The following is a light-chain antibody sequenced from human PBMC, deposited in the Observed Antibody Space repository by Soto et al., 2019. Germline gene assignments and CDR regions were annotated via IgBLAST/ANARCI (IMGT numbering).Light chain of an antibody. V-gene: IGKV1-9*01. CDR1: QGIGSY. Sequence: IQLTQSPSSLSTSVGGRVTITCRASQGIGSYLAWYQQKPGKAPKLXIYAASTLQSGVPSRFSGSGAGTECTRPISSLQPEDVETDYCRQLNSYTRTFGQGTKVDNK. CDR2: AAS. J-gene: IGKJ1*01. CDR3: RQLNSYTRT.